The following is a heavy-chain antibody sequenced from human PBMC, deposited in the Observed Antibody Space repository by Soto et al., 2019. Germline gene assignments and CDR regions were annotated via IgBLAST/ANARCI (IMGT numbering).Heavy chain of an antibody. J-gene: IGHJ4*02. Sequence: LSLTCTVSGGSITSSYWSWIRRPPGKGLEWISYISTTSSSIYYADSVKGRFTISRDNAKNSLFLQMNSLRDEDTAVYYCARKGVAFDYWGQGALVTVS. CDR1: GGSITSSY. V-gene: IGHV3-11*04. CDR3: ARKGVAFDY. CDR2: ISTTSSSI. D-gene: IGHD3-3*01.